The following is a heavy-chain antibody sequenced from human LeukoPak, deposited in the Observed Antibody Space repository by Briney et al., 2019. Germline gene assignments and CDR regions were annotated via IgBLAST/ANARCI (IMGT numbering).Heavy chain of an antibody. V-gene: IGHV1-2*02. J-gene: IGHJ4*02. D-gene: IGHD6-6*01. CDR1: GYTFTGYY. CDR2: INPNSGGT. CDR3: ARDRIAARPGGDFDY. Sequence: ASVKVSCKASGYTFTGYYMHWVRQAPGQGLEWVGWINPNSGGTNYAQKFQGRVTMTRDTSISTAYMELSRLRSDDTAVYYCARDRIAARPGGDFDYWGQGTLVTVSS.